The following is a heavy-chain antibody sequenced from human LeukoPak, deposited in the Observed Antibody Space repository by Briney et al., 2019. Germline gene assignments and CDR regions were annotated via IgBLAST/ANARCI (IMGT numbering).Heavy chain of an antibody. CDR3: VRESRPGGAMGLYHNLDY. J-gene: IGHJ4*02. CDR2: IKEDGTEK. Sequence: GGSLRLSCAGSGFTFSDFWMTWVRKTPGKGLEWVANIKEDGTEKNLVDSVKGRFTISRDNTKNLLFLEMNNLRGDDTAIYYCVRESRPGGAMGLYHNLDYWGQGTLVAVPS. D-gene: IGHD1-1*01. V-gene: IGHV3-7*01. CDR1: GFTFSDFW.